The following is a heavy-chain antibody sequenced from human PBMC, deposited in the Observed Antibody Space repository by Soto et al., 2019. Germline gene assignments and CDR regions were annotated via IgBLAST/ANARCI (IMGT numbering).Heavy chain of an antibody. V-gene: IGHV5-51*01. J-gene: IGHJ3*01. CDR3: ARSVYDSSGYYLHAFDF. Sequence: PGESLKISCKGSGYNFTTFWIGWVRQMPGKGLEWMGIVYPGDSDTRYSPPFQGQVTISADRSISSAYLQWSSLKASDTAMYYCARSVYDSSGYYLHAFDFWGQGTMVTVS. CDR2: VYPGDSDT. CDR1: GYNFTTFW. D-gene: IGHD3-22*01.